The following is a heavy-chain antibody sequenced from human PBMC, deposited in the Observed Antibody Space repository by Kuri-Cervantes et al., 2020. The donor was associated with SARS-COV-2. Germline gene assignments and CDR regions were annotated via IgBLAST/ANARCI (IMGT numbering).Heavy chain of an antibody. CDR3: AREKGGTRAARRTSNGFDP. D-gene: IGHD6-6*01. Sequence: SETLSLTCTVSGGSISSGDYYWSWIRQPPGKGLERIGYIYYSGSTYYNPSLKSRVTISVDTSKNQFSLKLSSVTAADTAVYYCAREKGGTRAARRTSNGFDPWGQGTLVTVSS. J-gene: IGHJ5*02. V-gene: IGHV4-30-4*08. CDR2: IYYSGST. CDR1: GGSISSGDYY.